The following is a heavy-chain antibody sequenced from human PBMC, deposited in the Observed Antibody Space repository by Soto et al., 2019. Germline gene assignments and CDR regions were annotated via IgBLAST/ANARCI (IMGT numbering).Heavy chain of an antibody. CDR1: GFTFSSYS. CDR2: ISSSSSTI. Sequence: GGSLRLSCAASGFTFSSYSMNWVRQAPGKGLEWVSYISSSSSTIYYADSVKGRFTISRDNAKNSLYQQMNSPRAEEKAVYYYSRDEGYCSSTSCYGPNWFEPWGQGTLVTVSS. D-gene: IGHD2-2*01. CDR3: SRDEGYCSSTSCYGPNWFEP. V-gene: IGHV3-48*01. J-gene: IGHJ5*02.